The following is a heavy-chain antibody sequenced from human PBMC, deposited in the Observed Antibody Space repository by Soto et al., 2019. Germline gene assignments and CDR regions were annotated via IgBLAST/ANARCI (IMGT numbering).Heavy chain of an antibody. CDR2: IIPIFGTA. J-gene: IGHJ6*02. CDR1: GGTFSSYA. D-gene: IGHD6-13*01. Sequence: ASVKVSCKASGGTFSSYAISWVRQAPGQGLEWMGGIIPIFGTANYAQKFQGRVTITADESTSTAYMELSSLRSEDTAVYYCARAKSNSSSWYVAPRRYYYYGMDVWGQGTTVTVSS. V-gene: IGHV1-69*13. CDR3: ARAKSNSSSWYVAPRRYYYYGMDV.